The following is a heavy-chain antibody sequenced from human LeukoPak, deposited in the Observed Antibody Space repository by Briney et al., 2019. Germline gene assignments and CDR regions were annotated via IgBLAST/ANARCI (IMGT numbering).Heavy chain of an antibody. CDR2: ISGSGGST. CDR1: GFTFSSYA. V-gene: IGHV3-23*01. J-gene: IGHJ4*02. CDR3: AKASRYCGGDCYPEFDF. D-gene: IGHD2-21*02. Sequence: GGSLRLSCAASGFTFSSYAMSWVRQAPGRGLEWVSAISGSGGSTYYADSVKGRFTISKDKFRNTLYLQMYSMRAEDTAVYSCAKASRYCGGDCYPEFDFWGQGTLVTVSS.